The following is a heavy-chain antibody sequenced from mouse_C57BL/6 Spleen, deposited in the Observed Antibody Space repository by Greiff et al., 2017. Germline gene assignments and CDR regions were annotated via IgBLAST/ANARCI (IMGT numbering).Heavy chain of an antibody. CDR2: IDPAKGST. CDR1: GFNIKNTY. CDR3: ALHYYGSRLWYFDV. D-gene: IGHD1-1*01. J-gene: IGHJ1*03. Sequence: VQLKESVAELVRPGASVKLSCTASGFNIKNTYMHWVKQRPEQGLEWIGRIDPAKGSTKYAAKFPGKATVTADTSSNTAYLQLSSLTSEDTPIYYWALHYYGSRLWYFDVGGTGTTVTVSS. V-gene: IGHV14-3*01.